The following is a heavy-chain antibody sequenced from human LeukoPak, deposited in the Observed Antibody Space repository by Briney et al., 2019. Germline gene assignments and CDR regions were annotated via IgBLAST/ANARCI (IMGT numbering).Heavy chain of an antibody. J-gene: IGHJ6*03. Sequence: SETLSLTCTVSGGSIDTYYWNWIRQPPGKGLEWIGYVFHTGSTNYNPSLKSRVTISVDTSKNQFSLRLSSVTAADTAVYYCARENDGSGSWTMTYYYYYYMDVWGKGTTVTVSS. V-gene: IGHV4-59*12. CDR3: ARENDGSGSWTMTYYYYYYMDV. CDR1: GGSIDTYY. D-gene: IGHD3-10*01. CDR2: VFHTGST.